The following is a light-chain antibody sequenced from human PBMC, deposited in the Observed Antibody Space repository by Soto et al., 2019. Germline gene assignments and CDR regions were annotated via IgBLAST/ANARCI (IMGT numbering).Light chain of an antibody. J-gene: IGKJ3*01. CDR2: WAS. CDR3: QQYYSTPFT. V-gene: IGKV4-1*01. Sequence: DIVMTQSPDSLAVSLGERATINCKSSQSVLYSSNNKNYLAWYQQKPGQPPKLLISWASTRESGVPDRFSGSGSGTDFTLTISSLQAEDVAVYYCQQYYSTPFTFGPGTKVHIK. CDR1: QSVLYSSNNKNY.